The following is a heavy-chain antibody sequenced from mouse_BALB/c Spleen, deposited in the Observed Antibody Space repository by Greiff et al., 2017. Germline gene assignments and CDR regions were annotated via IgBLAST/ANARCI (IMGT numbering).Heavy chain of an antibody. CDR2: ISNGGGST. V-gene: IGHV5-12-2*01. D-gene: IGHD2-4*01. CDR1: GFTFSSYT. Sequence: DVKLVESGGGLVQPGGSLKLSCAASGFTFSSYTMSWVRQTPEKRLEWVAYISNGGGSTYYPDTVKGRFTISRDNAKNTLYLQMSSLKSEDTAMYYCARLRTGDYRGSAMDYWGQGTSVTVSS. J-gene: IGHJ4*01. CDR3: ARLRTGDYRGSAMDY.